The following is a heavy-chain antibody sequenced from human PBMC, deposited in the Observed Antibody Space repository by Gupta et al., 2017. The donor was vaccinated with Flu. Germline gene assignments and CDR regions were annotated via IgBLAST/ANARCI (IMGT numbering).Heavy chain of an antibody. J-gene: IGHJ4*02. CDR2: ISSSSSYI. D-gene: IGHD6-13*01. CDR1: GFTFSSYS. Sequence: EVQLVESGGGLVKPGGSLRLSCAASGFTFSSYSMNWVRQAPGKGLEWVSSISSSSSYIYYADSVKGRFTISRDNAKNSLYLQMNSLRAEDTAVYYCARDRGWTISSSWNFDYWGQGTLVTVSS. CDR3: ARDRGWTISSSWNFDY. V-gene: IGHV3-21*01.